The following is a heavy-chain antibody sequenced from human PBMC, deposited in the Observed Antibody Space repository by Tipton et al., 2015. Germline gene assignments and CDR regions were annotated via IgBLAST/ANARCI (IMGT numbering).Heavy chain of an antibody. CDR1: GGSISSHC. D-gene: IGHD6-6*01. J-gene: IGHJ5*02. V-gene: IGHV4-59*11. CDR3: ATDISSSSVGWFDP. CDR2: IHYTGIT. Sequence: TLSLTCTVSGGSISSHCWSWIRQPPGKGLEWIGHIHYTGITNYNPTLRSRVTISVDMSKNNFSLRLTSVTAADTAVYFCATDISSSSVGWFDPWGQGTLVTVSS.